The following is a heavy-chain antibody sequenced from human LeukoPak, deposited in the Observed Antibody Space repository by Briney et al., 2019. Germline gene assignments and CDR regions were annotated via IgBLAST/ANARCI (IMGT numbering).Heavy chain of an antibody. D-gene: IGHD2-21*01. CDR2: IYYSGYS. J-gene: IGHJ4*02. CDR1: GGSITSYY. Sequence: SETLSLTCTVSGGSITSYYWAWLRQPPGKGLEWIGNIYYSGYSNYNPSLKSRVSMSVDTSKNQFSLKLTSVTAADTAVYYCARHSIASDGARLFDYWGRGTLVTVSS. V-gene: IGHV4-59*08. CDR3: ARHSIASDGARLFDY.